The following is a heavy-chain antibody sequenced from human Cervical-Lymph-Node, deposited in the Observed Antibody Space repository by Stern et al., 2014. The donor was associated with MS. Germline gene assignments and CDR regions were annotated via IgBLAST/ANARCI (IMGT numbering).Heavy chain of an antibody. J-gene: IGHJ5*02. CDR2: IKEDGSET. V-gene: IGHV3-7*01. Sequence: VRSWGGLVPPGGALRLSCGASGFTFWSYWVNWGRPAPGKGLEWVANIKEDGSETYYVDSVKGRFTISRDNAKNSLYLQMNSLRAEDTAVYYCARGSDTWGQGTLVTVSS. CDR1: GFTFWSYW. D-gene: IGHD2-15*01. CDR3: ARGSDT.